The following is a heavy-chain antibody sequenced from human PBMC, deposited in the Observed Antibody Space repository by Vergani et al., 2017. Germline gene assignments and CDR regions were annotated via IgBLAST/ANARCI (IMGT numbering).Heavy chain of an antibody. V-gene: IGHV3-21*01. J-gene: IGHJ1*01. CDR3: ARDKGNMGAVAARYFQD. CDR1: GFTFSSYS. CDR2: ISSSSSYI. D-gene: IGHD6-19*01. Sequence: EVQLVESGGGLVKPGGSLRLSCAASGFTFSSYSMNWVRQAPGKGLEWVSSISSSSSYIYYADSVKGRFTISRDNAKNSLYLQMNSLRAEDTAVYYCARDKGNMGAVAARYFQDWGQGTLVTVSS.